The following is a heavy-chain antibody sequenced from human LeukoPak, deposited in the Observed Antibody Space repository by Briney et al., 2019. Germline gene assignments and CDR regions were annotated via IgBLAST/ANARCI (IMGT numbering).Heavy chain of an antibody. CDR1: GFTFSSHW. CDR3: AKDRKVAGTALDY. J-gene: IGHJ4*02. V-gene: IGHV3-30*18. Sequence: TGGSLRLSCAASGFTFSSHWMTWVRQAPGKGLEWVAVISYDGSNKYYADSVKGRFTISRDNSKNTLYLQMNSLRAEDTAVYYCAKDRKVAGTALDYWGQGTLVTVSS. D-gene: IGHD6-19*01. CDR2: ISYDGSNK.